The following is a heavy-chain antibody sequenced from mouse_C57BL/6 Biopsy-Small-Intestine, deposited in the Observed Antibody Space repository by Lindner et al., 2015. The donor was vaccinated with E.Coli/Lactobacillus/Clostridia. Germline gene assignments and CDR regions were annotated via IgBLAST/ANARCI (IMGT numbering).Heavy chain of an antibody. CDR1: GYTFTSYG. CDR2: IYPRSGNT. CDR3: ARSDSYDYDVGFAY. Sequence: VQLQESGAELARPGASVKLSCKASGYTFTSYGISWVKLRTGQGLEWIGEIYPRSGNTYYKEKFKDKATLTADKPSSTAYMQLSSLTSEDSAVYFCARSDSYDYDVGFAYWGQGTLVTVSA. D-gene: IGHD2-4*01. J-gene: IGHJ3*01. V-gene: IGHV1-81*01.